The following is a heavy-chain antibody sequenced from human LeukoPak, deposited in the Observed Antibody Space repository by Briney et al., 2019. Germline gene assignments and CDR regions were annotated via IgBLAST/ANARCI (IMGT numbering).Heavy chain of an antibody. J-gene: IGHJ4*02. CDR1: GGSISSYY. V-gene: IGHV4-59*08. D-gene: IGHD2-15*01. CDR2: IYYSGST. Sequence: PSETLSLTCTVSGGSISSYYWSWIRQPPGKGLEWLGYIYYSGSTNYNPSLKSRVTISVDTSKNQFSLKLSSVTAADTAVYYCARHSNSRYCSGGSCYPTYYFDYWGQGALVTVSS. CDR3: ARHSNSRYCSGGSCYPTYYFDY.